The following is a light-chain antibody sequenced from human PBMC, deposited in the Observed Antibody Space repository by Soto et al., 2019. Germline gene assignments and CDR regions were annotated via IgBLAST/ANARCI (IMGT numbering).Light chain of an antibody. CDR3: QQYYSYPLN. J-gene: IGKJ4*01. CDR2: AAS. Sequence: AIRRTQSPSSLSASTGDRVTITSRALQGISSYLAWYQQNPWKAPKLLIYAASSLQSGVPSRVRGSGSGTDFTLTLSCLQSEDFATSYCQQYYSYPLNFGGGNKVEIK. CDR1: QGISSY. V-gene: IGKV1-8*01.